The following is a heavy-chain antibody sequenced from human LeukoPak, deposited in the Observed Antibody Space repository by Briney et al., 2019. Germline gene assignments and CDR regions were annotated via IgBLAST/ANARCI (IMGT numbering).Heavy chain of an antibody. J-gene: IGHJ4*02. V-gene: IGHV4-39*01. CDR1: GGSISSSSYY. D-gene: IGHD2-2*01. CDR3: VRHIVVPAATIDY. CDR2: IYYSGST. Sequence: SETLSLTCTVSGGSISSSSYYWGWIRQPPGKGLEWIGSIYYSGSTYYNPSLKSRVTISVDTSKNQFSLKLSSVTAADTAVYYCVRHIVVPAATIDYWGQGTLVTVSS.